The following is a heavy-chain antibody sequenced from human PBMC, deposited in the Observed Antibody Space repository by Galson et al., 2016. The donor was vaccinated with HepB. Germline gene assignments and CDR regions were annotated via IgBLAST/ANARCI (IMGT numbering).Heavy chain of an antibody. D-gene: IGHD3-10*01. CDR1: GFTFSSYA. J-gene: IGHJ4*02. Sequence: SLRPSCAASGFTFSSYAMNWVRQAPGKGLEWVSAISGSGGSTYSADSVKGRFTISRDNSKNTLSLQMNSLRAEDTAVYYCAKDGGWGVGYFDYWGQGTLVTVSS. CDR3: AKDGGWGVGYFDY. V-gene: IGHV3-23*01. CDR2: ISGSGGST.